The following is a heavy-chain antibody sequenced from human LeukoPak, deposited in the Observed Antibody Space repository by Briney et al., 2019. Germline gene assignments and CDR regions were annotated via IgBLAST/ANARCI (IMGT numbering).Heavy chain of an antibody. J-gene: IGHJ4*02. D-gene: IGHD2-15*01. CDR1: GYTFTSYG. CDR3: AREQLYCSSGSCYYYFDY. CDR2: ISAYNGNT. V-gene: IGHV1-18*01. Sequence: ASVKVSCKASGYTFTSYGISWVRQAPGQGLEWMGWISAYNGNTNYAQKLQGRVTMITDTSTSTAYMELRSLRSDDTAVYYCAREQLYCSSGSCYYYFDYWGQGTLVTVSS.